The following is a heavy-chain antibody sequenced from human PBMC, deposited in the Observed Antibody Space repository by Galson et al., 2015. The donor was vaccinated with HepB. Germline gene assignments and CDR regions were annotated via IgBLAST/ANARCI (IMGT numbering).Heavy chain of an antibody. D-gene: IGHD5-18*01. CDR3: ARSGYSYGYDY. V-gene: IGHV3-53*01. Sequence: SLRLSCAASGFTVSSNYMSWVRQAPGKGLEWVSVIYSGGSTYYADSVKGRFTSSRDNSKNTLYLQMNSLRAEGTAVYYCARSGYSYGYDYWGQGTLVTVSS. CDR1: GFTVSSNY. J-gene: IGHJ4*02. CDR2: IYSGGST.